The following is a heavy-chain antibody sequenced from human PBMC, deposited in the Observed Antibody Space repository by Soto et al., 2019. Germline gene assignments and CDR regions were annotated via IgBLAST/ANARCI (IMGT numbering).Heavy chain of an antibody. CDR1: GFTFTSYS. D-gene: IGHD5-12*01. CDR3: AKDLRAGSGYDFDY. Sequence: EVQLFQSGGGLVQPGGSLRLSCAASGFTFTSYSMTWVRQTPGKGLEWVAAVNPGGYSTYYADSVKGRFTISRDNSNKTLYLQMNSLRAEDTAVYYCAKDLRAGSGYDFDYRDQGTLVTVSS. CDR2: VNPGGYST. V-gene: IGHV3-23*01. J-gene: IGHJ4*02.